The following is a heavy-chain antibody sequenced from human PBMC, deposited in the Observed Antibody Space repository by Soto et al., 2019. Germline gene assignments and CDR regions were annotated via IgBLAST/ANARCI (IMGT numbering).Heavy chain of an antibody. CDR2: ILVDGRT. Sequence: GGSLRLSCAASGFPCGSYDMTWVRQAPGKGLEWVSTILVDGRTFYVDSVKGRFTISRDNSRNTVYLQMNSLTAGDTALYYCAKATATGGGAFDFCGQGTMVTV. CDR3: AKATATGGGAFDF. D-gene: IGHD2-8*02. V-gene: IGHV3-23*01. J-gene: IGHJ3*01. CDR1: GFPCGSYD.